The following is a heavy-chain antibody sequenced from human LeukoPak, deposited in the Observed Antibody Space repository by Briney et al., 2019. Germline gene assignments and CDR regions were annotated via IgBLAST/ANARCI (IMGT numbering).Heavy chain of an antibody. CDR2: ISSSSSYI. CDR1: VGSISSYY. Sequence: ETLSLTCTVSVGSISSYYWNWVRQAPGKGLEWVSSISSSSSYIYYADSVKGRFTISRDNAKNSLYLQMNSLRAEDTAVYYCARDSVAAAGGMDYYYYMDVWGKGTTVTVPS. V-gene: IGHV3-21*01. J-gene: IGHJ6*03. D-gene: IGHD6-13*01. CDR3: ARDSVAAAGGMDYYYYMDV.